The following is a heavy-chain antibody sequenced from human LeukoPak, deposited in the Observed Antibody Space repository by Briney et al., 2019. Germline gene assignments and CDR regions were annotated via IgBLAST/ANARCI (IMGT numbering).Heavy chain of an antibody. CDR3: ASRTSSSLGAFDI. CDR2: IIPIFGTA. V-gene: IGHV1-69*05. Sequence: SVKVSCKASGGTFSSYAISWVRQAPGQGLEWMGGIIPIFGTANYAQKFQGRVTITTDESTSTAYMELSSLRSEDTAVYYCASRTSSSLGAFDIWGQGTMVTVSS. CDR1: GGTFSSYA. J-gene: IGHJ3*02. D-gene: IGHD6-6*01.